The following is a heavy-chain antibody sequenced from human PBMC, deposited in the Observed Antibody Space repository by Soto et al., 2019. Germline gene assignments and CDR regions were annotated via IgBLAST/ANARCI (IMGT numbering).Heavy chain of an antibody. J-gene: IGHJ4*02. Sequence: PXXSLRLSCAASGFTFSSYAMHWVLQAPGKGLEYVSAISSNGGSTYYANSVKGRFTISRDNSKNTLYLQMGSLSAEDMAVYYCAREASDYGDSNFDYWGQGTLVTVSS. CDR1: GFTFSSYA. CDR3: AREASDYGDSNFDY. CDR2: ISSNGGST. D-gene: IGHD4-17*01. V-gene: IGHV3-64*01.